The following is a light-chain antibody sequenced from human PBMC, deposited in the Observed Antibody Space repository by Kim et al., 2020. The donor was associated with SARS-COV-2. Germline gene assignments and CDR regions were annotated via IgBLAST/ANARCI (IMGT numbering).Light chain of an antibody. J-gene: IGKJ2*01. Sequence: IVLTQSPGTLSLSPGERATLSCRTSQTINSNYLAWFQQKPGQAPRLLIHDAASRAPGIPDRFSGSGSGTDFTLTISRVEPEDFAVYYCQQDGAAPDTFGQGTKLEI. CDR2: DAA. CDR1: QTINSNY. CDR3: QQDGAAPDT. V-gene: IGKV3-20*01.